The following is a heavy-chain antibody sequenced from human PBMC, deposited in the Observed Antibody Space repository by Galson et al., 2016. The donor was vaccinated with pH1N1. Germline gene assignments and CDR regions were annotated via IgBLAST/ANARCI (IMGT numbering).Heavy chain of an antibody. D-gene: IGHD3-3*02. CDR3: ARDHFACAFDV. CDR2: ISGSDTTI. Sequence: SLRLSCAASGFPFSHYYMGWIRQAPGKGLEWISYISGSDTTIYYADSVRGRFTISRDNAQNSLYLQMKSLRAEDTAVYYCARDHFACAFDVWGQGTMVTVSP. V-gene: IGHV3-11*01. J-gene: IGHJ3*01. CDR1: GFPFSHYY.